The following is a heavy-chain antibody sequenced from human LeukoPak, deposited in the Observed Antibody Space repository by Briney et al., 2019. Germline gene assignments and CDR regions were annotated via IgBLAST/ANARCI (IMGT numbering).Heavy chain of an antibody. D-gene: IGHD5-18*01. J-gene: IGHJ4*02. CDR2: IYYSGST. CDR1: GFTFGDYA. Sequence: GSLRLSCTASGFTFGDYAMSWIRQPPGKGLEWIGYIYYSGSTNYNPSLKSRVTISVDTSKNQFSLKLSSVTAADTAVYYCARSEVDTAMVFDYWGQGTLVTVSS. V-gene: IGHV4-59*01. CDR3: ARSEVDTAMVFDY.